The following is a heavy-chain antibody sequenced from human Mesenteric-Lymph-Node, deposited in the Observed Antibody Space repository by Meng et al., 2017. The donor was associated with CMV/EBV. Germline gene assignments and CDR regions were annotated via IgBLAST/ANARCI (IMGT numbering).Heavy chain of an antibody. V-gene: IGHV3-30*04. Sequence: GESLKISCAASGFTFSSYAMHWVRQAPGKGLAWVSTISYDGSKTYYAASVKGRFTISRDSASLHLQMSSLRAEDTAVYHCARSTSWLNGLDVWGQGTTVTVSS. J-gene: IGHJ6*02. D-gene: IGHD2-2*01. CDR2: ISYDGSKT. CDR3: ARSTSWLNGLDV. CDR1: GFTFSSYA.